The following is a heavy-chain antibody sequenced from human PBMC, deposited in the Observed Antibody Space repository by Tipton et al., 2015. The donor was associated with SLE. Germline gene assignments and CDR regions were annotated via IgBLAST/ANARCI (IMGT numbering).Heavy chain of an antibody. V-gene: IGHV4-34*01. Sequence: TLSLTCIVSGASISSRAYYWSWIRQPPGKGLEWIGEINHSGSTNYNPSLKSRVTISVDTSKKQFSLKLSSVTAADTAVYYCARAPGLDRDYSYYYYMDVWGKGTTVTVSS. CDR2: INHSGST. CDR3: ARAPGLDRDYSYYYYMDV. D-gene: IGHD3/OR15-3a*01. CDR1: GASISSRAYY. J-gene: IGHJ6*03.